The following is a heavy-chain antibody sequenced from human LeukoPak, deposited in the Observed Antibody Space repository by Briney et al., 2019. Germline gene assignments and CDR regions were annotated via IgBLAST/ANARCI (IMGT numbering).Heavy chain of an antibody. Sequence: ASGKVSCKPSRYTFTGYYMHWVRQAPGQGLEWRVWINSNSGGTKYAQKSQGGGTMTSDPSNSTAYMELSRMRYNDTAVYYCATTTYYYDSSGYFQGTDAFDIWGQGTMVTVSS. J-gene: IGHJ3*02. V-gene: IGHV1-2*02. CDR3: ATTTYYYDSSGYFQGTDAFDI. D-gene: IGHD3-22*01. CDR1: RYTFTGYY. CDR2: INSNSGGT.